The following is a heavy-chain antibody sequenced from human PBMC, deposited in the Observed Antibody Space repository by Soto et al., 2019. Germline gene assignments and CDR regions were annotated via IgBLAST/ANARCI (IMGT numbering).Heavy chain of an antibody. J-gene: IGHJ5*02. CDR2: IYYSGST. CDR3: ARDPGYCTNGVCYSWFDP. Sequence: SETLSLTCTVSVGSISSYYWSWIRQPPGKGLEWIGYIYYSGSTNYNPSLKSRVTISVDTSKNQFSLKLSSVTAADTAVYYCARDPGYCTNGVCYSWFDPWGQGTLVTVSS. V-gene: IGHV4-59*01. D-gene: IGHD2-8*01. CDR1: VGSISSYY.